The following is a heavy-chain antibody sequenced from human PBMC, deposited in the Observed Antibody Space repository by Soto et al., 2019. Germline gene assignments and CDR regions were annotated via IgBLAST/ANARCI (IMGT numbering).Heavy chain of an antibody. Sequence: QVQLVQSGAEVKKPGASVKVSCKASGYTFTSYGISWVRQAPGQGLEWMGWISAYNGNTNYAQKLQGRVTMTTDTSTCTAYMELRSLRSDDTAVYYWARDSITCGGVIAPPVGWGYWGQGTLVTVSS. J-gene: IGHJ4*02. CDR3: ARDSITCGGVIAPPVGWGY. CDR1: GYTFTSYG. D-gene: IGHD3-16*02. V-gene: IGHV1-18*01. CDR2: ISAYNGNT.